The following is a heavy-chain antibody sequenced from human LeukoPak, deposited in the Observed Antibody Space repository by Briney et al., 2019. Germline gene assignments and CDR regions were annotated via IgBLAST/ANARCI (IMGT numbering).Heavy chain of an antibody. J-gene: IGHJ3*02. CDR2: ISSSGSTI. CDR1: GFTFSDYY. D-gene: IGHD6-13*01. V-gene: IGHV3-11*04. Sequence: GGSLRLSCAASGFTFSDYYMSWIRQAPGKGLEWVSYISSSGSTIYYADSVKGRFTISRDNAKNSLYLQMNSLRAEDTAVYYCASGIKYSSTWMVPLGAFDIWGQGTMVTVSS. CDR3: ASGIKYSSTWMVPLGAFDI.